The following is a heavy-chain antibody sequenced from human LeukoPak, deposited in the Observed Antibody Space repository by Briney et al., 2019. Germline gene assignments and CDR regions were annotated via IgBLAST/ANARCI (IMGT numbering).Heavy chain of an antibody. V-gene: IGHV4-4*07. CDR1: GGSISSYY. CDR3: ARDVVGSIDY. Sequence: SETLSLTCTVSGGSISSYYWSWLRQPAGKGLEWIGRIYTSANINYNPSLKSRVTISVYKSKNQFSLELTSVTAADTAVYYCARDVVGSIDYWGQGTLVTVSP. CDR2: IYTSANI. J-gene: IGHJ4*02. D-gene: IGHD2-21*01.